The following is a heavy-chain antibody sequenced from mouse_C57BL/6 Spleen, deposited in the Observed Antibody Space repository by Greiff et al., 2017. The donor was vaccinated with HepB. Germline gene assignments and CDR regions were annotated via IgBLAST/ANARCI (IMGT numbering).Heavy chain of an antibody. Sequence: EVKLEESGPGLVKPSQSLSLTCTVTGYSINSGYGWNWIRQFPGNTLEWMGYISYSGSTKYNPSLKSRISITRDTSKNQFFLQVNSVTTEDTSTYYCDRTARIKYWGQGTTLTVSS. J-gene: IGHJ2*01. D-gene: IGHD3-3*01. CDR2: ISYSGST. CDR3: DRTARIKY. CDR1: GYSINSGYG. V-gene: IGHV3-2*02.